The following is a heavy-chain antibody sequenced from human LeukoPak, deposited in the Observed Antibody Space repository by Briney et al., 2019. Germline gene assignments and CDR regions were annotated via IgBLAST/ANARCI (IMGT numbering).Heavy chain of an antibody. J-gene: IGHJ6*03. V-gene: IGHV3-21*01. Sequence: KAGGSLRLSCAGSVFTFSTYTMSWVRQAPGKGLEWVSSISSSGRKIYYADSVKGRFTISRDNAKNSLYLQMNSLRAEDTAVYYCARYYDFWSSYSSYYYMDVWGKGTTVTVSS. CDR1: VFTFSTYT. D-gene: IGHD3-3*01. CDR2: ISSSGRKI. CDR3: ARYYDFWSSYSSYYYMDV.